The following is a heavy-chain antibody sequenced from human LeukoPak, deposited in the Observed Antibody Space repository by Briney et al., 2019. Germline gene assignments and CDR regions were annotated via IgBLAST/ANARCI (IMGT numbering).Heavy chain of an antibody. CDR2: IYYSRST. D-gene: IGHD5-18*01. CDR1: GGSVSSYY. V-gene: IGHV4-59*08. Sequence: SETLSLTCTVSGGSVSSYYWSWIRQPPGKGLEWIGYIYYSRSTNYNPSLKSRVTISVDTSKNQFSLKLSSVTAADTAVYYCARHVGIQLWPTKYYYYGMDVWGQGTTVTVSS. J-gene: IGHJ6*02. CDR3: ARHVGIQLWPTKYYYYGMDV.